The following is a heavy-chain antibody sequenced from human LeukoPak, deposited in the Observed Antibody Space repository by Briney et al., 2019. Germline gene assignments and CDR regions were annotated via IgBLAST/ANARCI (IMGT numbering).Heavy chain of an antibody. V-gene: IGHV3-74*01. CDR3: VVVVEPPDSDGFDV. J-gene: IGHJ3*01. Sequence: GGSLRLSCAASGFTFGNSLVHWVRQAPGKGLVWVSLINADGSTATYADSVKGRFTISRDNARNTLSLQMNSLTIEDTAVYYCVVVVEPPDSDGFDVWGQGTMITVSS. CDR2: INADGSTA. D-gene: IGHD1-14*01. CDR1: GFTFGNSL.